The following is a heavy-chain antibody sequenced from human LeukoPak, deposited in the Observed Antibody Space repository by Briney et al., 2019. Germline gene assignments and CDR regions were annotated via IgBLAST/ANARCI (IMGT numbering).Heavy chain of an antibody. J-gene: IGHJ5*02. V-gene: IGHV1-2*02. CDR1: GYTFTGYY. CDR2: INPNSGGT. CDR3: ARDYKFGEYQLLYRFDP. Sequence: ASVKVSCKASGYTFTGYYMHWVRQASGQGLEWMGWINPNSGGTNYAQKFQGRVTMTRDTSISTAYMGLSRLRSDDTAVYYCARDYKFGEYQLLYRFDPWGQGTLVTVSS. D-gene: IGHD2-2*02.